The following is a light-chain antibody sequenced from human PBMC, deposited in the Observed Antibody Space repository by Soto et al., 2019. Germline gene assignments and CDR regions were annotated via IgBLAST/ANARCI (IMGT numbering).Light chain of an antibody. V-gene: IGKV3-20*01. CDR3: QQYGSSPRT. CDR1: QSVTSTY. J-gene: IGKJ1*01. CDR2: GTS. Sequence: EIVLTQSPGTLSLSPGERVTLSCRASQSVTSTYLAWYHQKPGQAPRLLIYGTSNRATGIPDRFSGSGSGTDFTLTISTLEPEDFGVYYCQQYGSSPRTFGQGTKVDI.